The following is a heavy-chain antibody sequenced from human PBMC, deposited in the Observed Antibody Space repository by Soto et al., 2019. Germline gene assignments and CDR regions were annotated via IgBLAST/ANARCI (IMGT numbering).Heavy chain of an antibody. V-gene: IGHV4-31*03. CDR1: GGSISSGGYY. D-gene: IGHD3-3*01. CDR2: IYYSGST. Sequence: SEPLSLTCTVSGGSISSGGYYWSWIRQHPGKGLEWIGYIYYSGSTYYNPSLKSRVTISVDTSKNQFSLKLSSVTAADTAVYYCARGRGFTIFGVVSFDYWGQGTLVTVSS. J-gene: IGHJ4*02. CDR3: ARGRGFTIFGVVSFDY.